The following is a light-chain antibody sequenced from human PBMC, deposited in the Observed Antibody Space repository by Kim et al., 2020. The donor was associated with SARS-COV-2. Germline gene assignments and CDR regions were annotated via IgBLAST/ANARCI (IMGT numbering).Light chain of an antibody. CDR2: MAS. J-gene: IGKJ2*01. V-gene: IGKV1-5*03. CDR1: QSINIW. CDR3: QQYESYPYT. Sequence: SASVGDRVTITCRASQSINIWLAWYQQKPGTAPKLLIYMASTLESGVPSRFSGSASGTEFTLTISSLQPDDFATYYCQQYESYPYTFGQGTKLEI.